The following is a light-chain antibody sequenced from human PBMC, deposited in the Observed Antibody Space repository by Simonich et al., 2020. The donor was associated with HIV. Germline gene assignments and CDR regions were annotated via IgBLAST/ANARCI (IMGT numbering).Light chain of an antibody. CDR2: VGTGGVVG. J-gene: IGLJ3*02. Sequence: QPVLTQPPSASASLGASVTLTCTLSSGYSDYKVDWYQQRPGKGPRFVMRVGTGGVVGSKGDGSPDRLSGLGSGLNRYLTIKNIQEEDESDYHCGADHGSGSNFVWVFGGGTKLTVL. CDR1: SGYSDYK. V-gene: IGLV9-49*01. CDR3: GADHGSGSNFVWV.